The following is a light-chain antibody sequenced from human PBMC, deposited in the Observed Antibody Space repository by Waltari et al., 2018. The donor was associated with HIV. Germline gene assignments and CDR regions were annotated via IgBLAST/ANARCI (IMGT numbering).Light chain of an antibody. Sequence: SYELTQPPSVSVSQGQTARITCSGDELPKQYAHWYQQKPGQAPILVIYKDNERPSGIPERFSGSSSGTTVTLTISGVQAEDEADYYCQSADNSGTWVFGGGTKLTVL. J-gene: IGLJ3*02. CDR1: ELPKQY. CDR2: KDN. CDR3: QSADNSGTWV. V-gene: IGLV3-25*03.